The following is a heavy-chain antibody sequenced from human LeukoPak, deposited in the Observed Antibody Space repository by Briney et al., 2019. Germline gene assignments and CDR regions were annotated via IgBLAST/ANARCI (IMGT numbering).Heavy chain of an antibody. CDR1: GFTFSSYW. J-gene: IGHJ5*02. CDR3: AKDSDYGLFSRRFDP. Sequence: HPGGSLRLSCAASGFTFSSYWMHWVRQAPGKGLVWVSRINSDGSSTSYADSVKGRFTISRDNAKNTLYLQMNSLRAEDTAVYYCAKDSDYGLFSRRFDPWGQGTLVTVSS. CDR2: INSDGSST. V-gene: IGHV3-74*01. D-gene: IGHD4-17*01.